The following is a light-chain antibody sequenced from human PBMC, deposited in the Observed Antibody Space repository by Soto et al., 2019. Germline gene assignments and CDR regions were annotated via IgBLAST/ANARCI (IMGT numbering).Light chain of an antibody. V-gene: IGKV1-5*01. CDR2: DAS. Sequence: DIQLTQYPSTLSASIGDRVTSTCRASQNINNWIAWYQQKPGKAPNLLIYDASSLESGVPSRFSGSGSGTDFTLTISCLQSEDFATYYCQQYYSYPRTFGQGTKVDIK. CDR1: QNINNW. J-gene: IGKJ1*01. CDR3: QQYYSYPRT.